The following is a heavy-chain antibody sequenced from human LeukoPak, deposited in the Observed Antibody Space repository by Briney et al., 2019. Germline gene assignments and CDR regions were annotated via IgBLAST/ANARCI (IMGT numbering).Heavy chain of an antibody. V-gene: IGHV1-46*01. Sequence: ASVKVSCKASGYTFTSYYMHWVRQAPGQGLEGWGIINPSGGSTSYAQKFQGRVTITADESTSTAYMELSSLRSEDTAVYYCARSGYVGTDFDYWGQGTLVTVSS. CDR3: ARSGYVGTDFDY. J-gene: IGHJ4*02. CDR2: INPSGGST. D-gene: IGHD5-12*01. CDR1: GYTFTSYY.